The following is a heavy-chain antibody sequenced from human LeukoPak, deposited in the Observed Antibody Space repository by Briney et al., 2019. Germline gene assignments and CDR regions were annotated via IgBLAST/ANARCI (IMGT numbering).Heavy chain of an antibody. V-gene: IGHV3-21*01. CDR3: ARDYHDSSGKRWFDP. Sequence: GSLRLSCAAPGFTFSSYSMNWVRQAPGKGLEWVSSISSSSSYIYYADSVKGRFTISRDNAKNSLYLQMNSLRAEDTAVYYCARDYHDSSGKRWFDPWGQGTLVTVSS. D-gene: IGHD3-22*01. CDR1: GFTFSSYS. CDR2: ISSSSSYI. J-gene: IGHJ5*02.